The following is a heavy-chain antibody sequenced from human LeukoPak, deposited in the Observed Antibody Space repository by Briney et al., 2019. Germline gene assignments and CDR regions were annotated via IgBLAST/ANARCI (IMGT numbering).Heavy chain of an antibody. D-gene: IGHD4-17*01. CDR1: GYSFTSYW. CDR2: SYPGISDT. J-gene: IGHJ6*03. Sequence: NRGESLKISCKASGYSFTSYWIGWVRQMRGKGLEWMGISYPGISDTRYSPSFQCQVTISADKSISTAYLQWSSLKASDTAMYYCARQPPYGDYYYMDVWGKGTTVTISS. CDR3: ARQPPYGDYYYMDV. V-gene: IGHV5-51*01.